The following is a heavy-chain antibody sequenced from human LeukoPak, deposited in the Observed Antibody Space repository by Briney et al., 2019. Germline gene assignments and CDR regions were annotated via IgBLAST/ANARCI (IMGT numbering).Heavy chain of an antibody. Sequence: GGSLRLSCATSGFTFSDYPMNWVRQAPGKGLEWVSVISGSGISTYNADSVKGRFTISRDNSKNTLYLQMNSLRAEDTAVYYCAKADYYDSNTYRAQFFQHWGQGTLVTVSS. J-gene: IGHJ1*01. D-gene: IGHD3-22*01. CDR1: GFTFSDYP. CDR2: ISGSGIST. CDR3: AKADYYDSNTYRAQFFQH. V-gene: IGHV3-23*01.